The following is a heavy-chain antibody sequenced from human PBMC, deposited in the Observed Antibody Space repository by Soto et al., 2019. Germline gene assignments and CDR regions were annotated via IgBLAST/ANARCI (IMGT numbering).Heavy chain of an antibody. CDR1: GGSIGTYY. Sequence: SETLSLTSTVSGGSIGTYYWSWIRQPAGKGLEWIGRIYATGSPNYNPSLKSRVTMSVDTSKNQFSLKVTSVTAADTAVYFCAGGGYSVGYFVHWGQGTLVTVSS. CDR2: IYATGSP. J-gene: IGHJ4*02. CDR3: AGGGYSVGYFVH. V-gene: IGHV4-4*07. D-gene: IGHD5-18*01.